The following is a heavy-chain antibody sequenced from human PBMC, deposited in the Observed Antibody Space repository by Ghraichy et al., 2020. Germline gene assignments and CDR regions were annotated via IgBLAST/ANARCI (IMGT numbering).Heavy chain of an antibody. J-gene: IGHJ6*02. CDR2: ISSSSRTI. Sequence: GGSLRLSCVGSGFTFSGYSLTWVRQSPGKGLEWVAHISSSSRTIFYADSVKGRFTISRDNARNSLYLQMNSLRNEDTAVYYCARPSAVARFYYYDGLDVWGQGTTVTVSS. D-gene: IGHD4-23*01. CDR1: GFTFSGYS. CDR3: ARPSAVARFYYYDGLDV. V-gene: IGHV3-48*02.